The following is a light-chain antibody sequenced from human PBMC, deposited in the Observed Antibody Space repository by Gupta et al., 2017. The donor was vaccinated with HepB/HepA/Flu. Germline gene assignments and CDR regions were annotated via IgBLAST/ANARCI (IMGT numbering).Light chain of an antibody. CDR3: CSYAGSDSWV. V-gene: IGLV2-11*01. CDR2: NVN. Sequence: QSALTQPGSVSGSPGQSVTISCTGTSSDIGTYNCVSWYQQHPAKAPKLILYNVNERPSGVSNRFSGSKSGHTASLTISGLQAEDEADYYCCSYAGSDSWVFGGGTKLTVL. CDR1: SSDIGTYNC. J-gene: IGLJ3*02.